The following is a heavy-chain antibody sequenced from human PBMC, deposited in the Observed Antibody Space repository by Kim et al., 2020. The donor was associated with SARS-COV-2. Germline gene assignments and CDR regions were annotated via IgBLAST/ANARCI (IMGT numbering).Heavy chain of an antibody. CDR2: IYSGGST. Sequence: GGSLRLSCAASGFTVSSNYMSWVRQAPGKGLEWVSVIYSGGSTYYADSVKGRFTISRDNSKNTLYLQMNSLRAEDTAVYYCARVPGYQRYYYMDVWGKGTTVTVSS. J-gene: IGHJ6*03. CDR3: ARVPGYQRYYYMDV. V-gene: IGHV3-66*01. CDR1: GFTVSSNY. D-gene: IGHD2-2*01.